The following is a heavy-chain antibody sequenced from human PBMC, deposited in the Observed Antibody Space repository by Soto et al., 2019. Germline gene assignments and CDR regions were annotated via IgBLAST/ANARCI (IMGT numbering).Heavy chain of an antibody. V-gene: IGHV3-64D*06. D-gene: IGHD2-21*01. CDR2: INSNGGNT. Sequence: GGPLRLSCLASGFTFSSYSIHWVRQAPGKGLEYVSGINSNGGNTYYADYVKDRFTISRDNSKNTLYLQMNSLRAEDTAVYFCVKEIGGGNYYFSGIDVWVQGTAVTVSS. J-gene: IGHJ6*02. CDR1: GFTFSSYS. CDR3: VKEIGGGNYYFSGIDV.